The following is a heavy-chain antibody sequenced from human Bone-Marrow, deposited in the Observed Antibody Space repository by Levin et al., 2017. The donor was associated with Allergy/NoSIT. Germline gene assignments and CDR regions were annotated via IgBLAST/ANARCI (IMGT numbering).Heavy chain of an antibody. V-gene: IGHV3-13*01. CDR1: GFTFSEYD. J-gene: IGHJ6*02. CDR2: IGIAGDT. Sequence: GGSLRLYCAASGFTFSEYDFHWVRQATGKGLEWVSAIGIAGDTHYGGSVKGRFTISRENAKNSLYLQMNSLRAGDTAVYYCARDRYGMDVWGRGTTVIVSS. CDR3: ARDRYGMDV.